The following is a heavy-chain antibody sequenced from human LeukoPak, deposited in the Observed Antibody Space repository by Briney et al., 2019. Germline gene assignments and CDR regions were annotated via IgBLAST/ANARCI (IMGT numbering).Heavy chain of an antibody. CDR2: ISYDGSNK. V-gene: IGHV3-30-3*01. Sequence: PGGSLRLSCAASGLTFSSYAMHWVRQAPGKGLGWVAVISYDGSNKYYADSVKGRFTISRDNSKNTLYLQMNSLRAEDTAVYYCVRGQARAWGLDYWGQGTLVTVSS. J-gene: IGHJ4*02. CDR3: VRGQARAWGLDY. CDR1: GLTFSSYA. D-gene: IGHD3-16*01.